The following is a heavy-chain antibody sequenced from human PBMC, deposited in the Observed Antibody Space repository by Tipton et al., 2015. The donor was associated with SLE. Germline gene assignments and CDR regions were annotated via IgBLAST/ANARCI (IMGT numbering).Heavy chain of an antibody. Sequence: TLSLTCTISGGSISSGGYYWSWIRQHPGKGLEWIGYIYYSGNTYSNPSLKSRVTISADMSKNQFSLRLTSVTSADTAVYYCARVWYYYMDVWGKGTAVTVSS. CDR2: IYYSGNT. CDR1: GGSISSGGYY. V-gene: IGHV4-31*03. CDR3: ARVWYYYMDV. J-gene: IGHJ6*03.